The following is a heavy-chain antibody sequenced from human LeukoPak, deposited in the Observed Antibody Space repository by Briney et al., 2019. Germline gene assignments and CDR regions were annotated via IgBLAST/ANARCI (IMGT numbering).Heavy chain of an antibody. Sequence: PSETLSLTCTVSGGSISSDYFYWSWIRQHPGKGLEWTGYIYYSGSTYYNPSLKSRVTISVDTSKNQFSLKLSSVTAADTAVYYCASTGYSSSWYPSAEYFQHWGQGTLVTVSS. V-gene: IGHV4-61*01. D-gene: IGHD6-13*01. CDR3: ASTGYSSSWYPSAEYFQH. CDR2: IYYSGST. J-gene: IGHJ1*01. CDR1: GGSISSDYFY.